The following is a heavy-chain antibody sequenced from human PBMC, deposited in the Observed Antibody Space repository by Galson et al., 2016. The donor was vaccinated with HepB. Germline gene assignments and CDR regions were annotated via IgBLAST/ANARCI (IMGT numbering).Heavy chain of an antibody. CDR3: ARGAHSYCTRTSCPSDYVYYMDG. J-gene: IGHJ6*03. CDR1: GYTFINYA. D-gene: IGHD2-2*01. Sequence: SVKVSCKASGYPSSGYTFINYAISWVRQAPGQGLEWMGWINPYNGNTNYAQKVQGRVTMTTDTSTSTAYMELRSLRSDDTAVYFCARGAHSYCTRTSCPSDYVYYMDGWGNGTTVTVSS. CDR2: INPYNGNT. V-gene: IGHV1-18*04.